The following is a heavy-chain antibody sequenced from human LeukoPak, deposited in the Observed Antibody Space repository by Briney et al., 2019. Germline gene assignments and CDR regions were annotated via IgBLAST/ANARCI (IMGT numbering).Heavy chain of an antibody. CDR1: GGSFSGYY. D-gene: IGHD1-1*01. J-gene: IGHJ4*02. V-gene: IGHV4-34*01. Sequence: SETLSLTCAVYGGSFSGYYWSWIRQPPGKGLEWIGEINHSGSTNYNPSLKSRVTISVDTSKNQFSLKLSSVTAADAAVYYCARGRWSYFDYWGQGTLVTVSS. CDR3: ARGRWSYFDY. CDR2: INHSGST.